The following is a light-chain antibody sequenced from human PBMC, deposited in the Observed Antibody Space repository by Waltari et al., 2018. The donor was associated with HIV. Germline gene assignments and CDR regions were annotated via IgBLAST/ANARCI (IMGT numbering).Light chain of an antibody. CDR3: SSYAGSNILV. Sequence: QSALTQPPSASGSPGQSVTISCTGTSSDLGGYNYVSWYRQYPGNAPKLMIYDVSKRPSGVPDRFSGSKSVNTASLTVSGLQAEDEADYYCSSYAGSNILVFGGGTKLTVL. J-gene: IGLJ3*02. V-gene: IGLV2-8*01. CDR2: DVS. CDR1: SSDLGGYNY.